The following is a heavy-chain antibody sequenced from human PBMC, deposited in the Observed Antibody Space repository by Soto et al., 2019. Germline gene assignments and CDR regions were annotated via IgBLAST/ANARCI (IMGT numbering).Heavy chain of an antibody. D-gene: IGHD1-1*01. CDR2: MSGDGKTI. CDR1: GFTFSNYF. V-gene: IGHV3-74*01. Sequence: PGGSLRLSCAASGFTFSNYFMHGVRQVPGEGLVWVSRMSGDGKTISYADSVKGRFTISRDNAKNTLYLQMNSLRVEDTAVYYCARTYVPGIAGFDPWGQGTLVTVSS. CDR3: ARTYVPGIAGFDP. J-gene: IGHJ5*02.